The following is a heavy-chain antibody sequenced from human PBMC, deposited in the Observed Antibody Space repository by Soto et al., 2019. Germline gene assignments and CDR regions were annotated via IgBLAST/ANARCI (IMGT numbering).Heavy chain of an antibody. V-gene: IGHV4-39*01. D-gene: IGHD3-16*01. Sequence: KPSETLSLTCTVSGGSINSMPDYWGWIRQPPGKGLEWIGLIYYSGSTYYKPSLQSRVTMSVDTSKNQFSLKLSSVTAADTSVYYCARLQRGGGGMDVWGQGTTVTVSS. CDR3: ARLQRGGGGMDV. CDR1: GGSINSMPDY. J-gene: IGHJ6*02. CDR2: IYYSGST.